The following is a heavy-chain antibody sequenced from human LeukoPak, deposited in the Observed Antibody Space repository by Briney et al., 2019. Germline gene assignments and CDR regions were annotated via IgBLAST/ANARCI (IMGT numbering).Heavy chain of an antibody. J-gene: IGHJ1*01. D-gene: IGHD2-15*01. V-gene: IGHV4-59*12. CDR2: IYYSGST. Sequence: SETLSLTCTVSGGSISSFYWSWIRQPPGKGLEWIGYIYYSGSTNYNPSLKSRVTISVDTSKNQFSLKLSSVTAADTAVYYCARRLLGYCSGGSCYSGYFQHWGQGTLVTVSS. CDR1: GGSISSFY. CDR3: ARRLLGYCSGGSCYSGYFQH.